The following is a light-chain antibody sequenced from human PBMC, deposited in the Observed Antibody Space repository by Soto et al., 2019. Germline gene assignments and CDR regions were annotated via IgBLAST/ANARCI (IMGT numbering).Light chain of an antibody. V-gene: IGLV2-14*01. Sequence: QSALTQPASVSGSPGQSITISCSGTSSDVGGYKYVSWYQQHPGRAPKLMIYEVTNRPSGVSDRFSGYKSGNTASLSISGLQTEDEADYYCSSYTSSGTLVIGGGTKLTVL. J-gene: IGLJ3*02. CDR3: SSYTSSGTLV. CDR1: SSDVGGYKY. CDR2: EVT.